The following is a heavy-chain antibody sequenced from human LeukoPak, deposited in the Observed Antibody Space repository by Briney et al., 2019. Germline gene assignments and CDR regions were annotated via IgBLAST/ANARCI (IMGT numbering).Heavy chain of an antibody. CDR2: IYYSGST. V-gene: IGHV4-31*03. Sequence: SETLSLTCTVSGGSVSSGSYYWSWIRQHPGKGLEWIGYIYYSGSTYYNPSLKSRVTISVDTSKNQFSLKLSSVTAADTAVYYCARGLYSGYDQSFDYWGQGTLVTVSS. D-gene: IGHD5-12*01. CDR3: ARGLYSGYDQSFDY. CDR1: GGSVSSGSYY. J-gene: IGHJ4*02.